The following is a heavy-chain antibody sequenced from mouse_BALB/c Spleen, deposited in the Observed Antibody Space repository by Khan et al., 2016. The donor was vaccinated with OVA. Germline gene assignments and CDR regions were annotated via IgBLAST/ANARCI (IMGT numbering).Heavy chain of an antibody. J-gene: IGHJ3*01. CDR3: ARVGYSSFAY. Sequence: VQLKQPETVLARPGGSVKMSCKASGYSCISYLIHWVKQRPGQGLEWIGDIYPGNSDTTYKQKYKDKAKLTAGKAANTDDLELSSLTHEDSAIYYCARVGYSSFAYWGQGTLVTVSA. CDR2: IYPGNSDT. V-gene: IGHV1-5*01. CDR1: GYSCISYL. D-gene: IGHD1-3*01.